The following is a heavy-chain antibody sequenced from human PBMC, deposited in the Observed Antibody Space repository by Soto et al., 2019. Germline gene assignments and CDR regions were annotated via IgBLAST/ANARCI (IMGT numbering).Heavy chain of an antibody. CDR3: ARRKGGDYGHYFDY. V-gene: IGHV4-4*08. J-gene: IGHJ4*02. Sequence: QVQLQESGPGLVKPSETLSLTCTVSGGSISTNYWSWIRQPPGKGLEWIGYIYSSGSTNYNPSLESRVIXXVXTXMNQFSLNLSSVTATDTAIYYCARRKGGDYGHYFDYWGQGTLVTVSS. CDR2: IYSSGST. CDR1: GGSISTNY. D-gene: IGHD4-17*01.